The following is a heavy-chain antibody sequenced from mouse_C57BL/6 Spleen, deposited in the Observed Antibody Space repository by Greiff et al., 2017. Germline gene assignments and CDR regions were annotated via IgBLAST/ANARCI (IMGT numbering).Heavy chain of an antibody. Sequence: QVHVKQPGAELVMPGASVKLSCKASGYTFTSYWMHWVKQRPGQGLEWIGEIDPSDSYTNYNQKFKGKSTLTVDKSSSTAYMQLSSLTSEDSAVYYCAREDYWGQGTTLTVSS. CDR3: AREDY. CDR1: GYTFTSYW. J-gene: IGHJ2*01. V-gene: IGHV1-69*01. CDR2: IDPSDSYT.